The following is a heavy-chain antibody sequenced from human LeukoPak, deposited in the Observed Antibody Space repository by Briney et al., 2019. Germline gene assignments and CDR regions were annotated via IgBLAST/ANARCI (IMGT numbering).Heavy chain of an antibody. D-gene: IGHD3-22*01. Sequence: PSETLSLTCSVSGGSISSSTYYWGWLRQPPGKGLEWIGNIYNSGSTYYNPSLKSRVTISVDTSKNQFSLKLSSVTAADTAVYYCARHHSSMVVDYYFDYWGQGTLVTVSS. CDR2: IYNSGST. V-gene: IGHV4-39*01. J-gene: IGHJ4*02. CDR3: ARHHSSMVVDYYFDY. CDR1: GGSISSSTYY.